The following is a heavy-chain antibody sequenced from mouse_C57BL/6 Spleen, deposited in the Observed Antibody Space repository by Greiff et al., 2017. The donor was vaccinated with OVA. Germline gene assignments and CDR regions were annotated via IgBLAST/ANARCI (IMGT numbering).Heavy chain of an antibody. CDR3: ARAYYSNSGYFDV. V-gene: IGHV2-2*01. J-gene: IGHJ1*03. CDR1: GFSLTSYG. CDR2: IWRGGST. D-gene: IGHD2-5*01. Sequence: VQLQQSGPGLVQPSQSLSITCTVSGFSLTSYGVHWVRQSPGKGLEWLGVIWRGGSTDYNAAFISRLSISKDNSKSQVFFKMNSLQADDTAIYYCARAYYSNSGYFDVWGTGTTVTVSS.